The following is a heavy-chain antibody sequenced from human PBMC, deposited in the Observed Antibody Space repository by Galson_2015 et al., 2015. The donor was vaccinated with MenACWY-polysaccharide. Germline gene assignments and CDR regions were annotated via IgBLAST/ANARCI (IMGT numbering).Heavy chain of an antibody. J-gene: IGHJ5*02. D-gene: IGHD1-20*01. Sequence: ATLSLTCAGAGGAVSSCSYYWGWIRRPRGEGLAGIGSIYNSGTAYYSPSPKSRLTISVETSKNQFSLKLTSEDAADTAVYYCARHNFAYGWFDPWGQGTLVTVSS. CDR2: IYNSGTA. V-gene: IGHV4-39*01. CDR1: GGAVSSCSYY. CDR3: ARHNFAYGWFDP.